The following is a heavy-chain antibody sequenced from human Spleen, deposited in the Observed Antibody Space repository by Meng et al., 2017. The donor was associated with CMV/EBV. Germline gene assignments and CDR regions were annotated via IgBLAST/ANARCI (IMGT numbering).Heavy chain of an antibody. D-gene: IGHD3-10*01. CDR1: GFPFSTYS. J-gene: IGHJ4*02. CDR2: IEGSGITI. V-gene: IGHV3-48*04. CDR3: AREEISGSPVDY. Sequence: GESLKISCAASGFPFSTYSMNWVRQAPGKGLEWVSYIEGSGITIFYADSVRGRFTISRDNAKNSLYLQMNSLRAEDTAVYYCAREEISGSPVDYWGQGTLVTVSS.